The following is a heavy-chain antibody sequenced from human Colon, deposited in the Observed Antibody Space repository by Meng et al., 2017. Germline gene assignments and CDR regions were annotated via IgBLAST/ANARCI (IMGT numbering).Heavy chain of an antibody. CDR3: ARDERGGPYYFDY. Sequence: VHIGQSGAELKKPGASVKVSCQASGYSFTSYGMHWLRQAPGQRPEWMGWIYTADGNRRYSQRFQDRLTITSDTFARTAYMELSSLRSEDTAVYFCARDERGGPYYFDYWGQGTLVTVSS. J-gene: IGHJ4*02. CDR1: GYSFTSYG. CDR2: IYTADGNR. V-gene: IGHV1-3*04.